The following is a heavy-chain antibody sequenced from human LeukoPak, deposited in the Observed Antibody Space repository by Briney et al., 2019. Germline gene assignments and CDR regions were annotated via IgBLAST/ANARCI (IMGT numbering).Heavy chain of an antibody. CDR2: INHSGST. Sequence: SETLSLTCAVYGGSFSGYYWSWIRQPPGKGLEWIGEINHSGSTNYNPSLKSRVTISVDTSKNQFSLKLSSVTAAETAVYYCARVRGKRFDYWGQGTLVTVSS. D-gene: IGHD3-10*01. CDR3: ARVRGKRFDY. V-gene: IGHV4-34*01. CDR1: GGSFSGYY. J-gene: IGHJ4*02.